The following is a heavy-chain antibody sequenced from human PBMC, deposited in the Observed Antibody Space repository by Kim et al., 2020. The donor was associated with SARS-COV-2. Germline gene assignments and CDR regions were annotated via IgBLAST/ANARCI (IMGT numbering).Heavy chain of an antibody. D-gene: IGHD3-10*01. V-gene: IGHV3-9*01. Sequence: YADSVKGRFTISRDNAKNPLYLQMNTLSAEDTALYFCVKVSSGSSYYGMNVWGRGTTVTVSS. CDR3: VKVSSGSSYYGMNV. J-gene: IGHJ6*02.